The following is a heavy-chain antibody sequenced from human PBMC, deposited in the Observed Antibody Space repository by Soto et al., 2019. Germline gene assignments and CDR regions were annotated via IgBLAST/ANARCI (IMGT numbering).Heavy chain of an antibody. Sequence: GGSLRLSCAASGFTFRNAWMTWVRQAPGKGLEWVGHFKSKSDGGTTDYAAAVKGRFTISRDDSKNTLFLQMNSLKAEDTAVYYCTTGFLYYYSSVAYNFYWGQGTLVTVS. J-gene: IGHJ4*02. CDR3: TTGFLYYYSSVAYNFY. CDR2: FKSKSDGGTT. D-gene: IGHD3-10*01. V-gene: IGHV3-15*01. CDR1: GFTFRNAW.